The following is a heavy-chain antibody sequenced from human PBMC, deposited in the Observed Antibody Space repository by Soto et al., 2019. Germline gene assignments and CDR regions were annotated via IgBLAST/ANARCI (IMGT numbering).Heavy chain of an antibody. J-gene: IGHJ5*02. CDR3: ARDQRGYSXYVFSQXWFDP. CDR2: IYTSGST. V-gene: IGHV4-4*07. Sequence: PSEILSLTCTVSGGSISSYYWSWIRQPAGKGLEWIGRIYTSGSTNYNPSLKSRVTMSVDTSKNQFSLKLSSVTAADTAVYYCARDQRGYSXYVFSQXWFDPWGQGTLVTVPQ. CDR1: GGSISSYY. D-gene: IGHD5-12*01.